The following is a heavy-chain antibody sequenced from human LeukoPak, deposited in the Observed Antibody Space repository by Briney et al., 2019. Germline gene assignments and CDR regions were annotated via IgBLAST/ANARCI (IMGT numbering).Heavy chain of an antibody. V-gene: IGHV3-7*01. D-gene: IGHD5-18*01. Sequence: PGGSLRLSCAASGFTLSSYWVSWVRQAPGKGLEWVANINQDGSEKYYVDSVKGRFTISRDNAKNSVYLQMNSLRAEDTAVYYCARVPRGNSYGVEYWGQGTLVTVSP. CDR2: INQDGSEK. CDR1: GFTLSSYW. J-gene: IGHJ4*02. CDR3: ARVPRGNSYGVEY.